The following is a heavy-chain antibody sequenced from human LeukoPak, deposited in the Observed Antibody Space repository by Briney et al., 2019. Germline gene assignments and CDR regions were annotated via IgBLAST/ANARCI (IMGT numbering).Heavy chain of an antibody. CDR3: ARGKYYDYVWGSYPTPPYHFDY. V-gene: IGHV3-53*01. Sequence: GGSLRLSCAASGFTVSSNYMSWVRQAPGKGLEWVSVIYRGGSTYYADSVKGRFTISRDNSKNTLYLQMNSLRAEDTAVYYCARGKYYDYVWGSYPTPPYHFDYWGQGTLVTVSS. D-gene: IGHD3-16*01. CDR2: IYRGGST. CDR1: GFTVSSNY. J-gene: IGHJ4*02.